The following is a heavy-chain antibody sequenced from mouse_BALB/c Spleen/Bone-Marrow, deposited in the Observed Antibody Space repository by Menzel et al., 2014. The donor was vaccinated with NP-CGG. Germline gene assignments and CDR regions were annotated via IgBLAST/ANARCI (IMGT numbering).Heavy chain of an antibody. CDR1: GFTFSSYT. V-gene: IGHV5-12-2*01. J-gene: IGHJ4*01. D-gene: IGHD3-1*01. Sequence: EVQRVESGGGLVQPGGSLKLSCAASGFTFSSYTMSWVRQTPEKRLEWVAYISNGGGSTYYPDTVKGRFTISRDNAKNILYLQMSSLKSEDTAMYYCARQFELRWAMDYWGQGTSVTVSS. CDR3: ARQFELRWAMDY. CDR2: ISNGGGST.